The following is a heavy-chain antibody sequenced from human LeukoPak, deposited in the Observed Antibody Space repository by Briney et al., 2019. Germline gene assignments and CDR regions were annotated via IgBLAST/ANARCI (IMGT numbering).Heavy chain of an antibody. V-gene: IGHV3-48*04. J-gene: IGHJ6*03. CDR3: ARGRLTTAESRYMDV. D-gene: IGHD4/OR15-4a*01. CDR2: ISSSSSSII. CDR1: GFTFGDYA. Sequence: GGSLRLSCTASGFTFGDYAMSWVRQAPGKGLEWVSYISSSSSSIIYYADSVKGRFTISRDNAKNSLYLQINSLRAEDTAVYYCARGRLTTAESRYMDVWGKGTTVTVSS.